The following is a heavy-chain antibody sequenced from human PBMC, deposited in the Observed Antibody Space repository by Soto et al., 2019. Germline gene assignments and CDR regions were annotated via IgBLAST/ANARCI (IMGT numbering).Heavy chain of an antibody. CDR2: ISYDGSNK. V-gene: IGHV3-30*18. CDR3: AKVAEYSSGYPFDY. D-gene: IGHD5-18*01. CDR1: GFTFSSYG. Sequence: GGSLRLSCAASGFTFSSYGMHWVRQAPGKGLEWVAVISYDGSNKYYADSVKGRFTISRDNSKNTLYLQMNSLRAEDTAVYYCAKVAEYSSGYPFDYWGQGTPVTVSS. J-gene: IGHJ4*02.